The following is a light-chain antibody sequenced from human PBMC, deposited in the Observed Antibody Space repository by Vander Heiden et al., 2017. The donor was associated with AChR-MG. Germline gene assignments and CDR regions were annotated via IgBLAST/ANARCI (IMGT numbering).Light chain of an antibody. J-gene: IGKJ4*01. V-gene: IGKV1-13*02. CDR1: QDISSA. CDR3: QQSRSYPLT. CDR2: DAS. Sequence: AIQMTQSPSSLSASVGDRVTITCRASQDISSALIWYQQKPGKVPKVLIYDASSLVSGVPSRFSGSGSGTEFTLTISSLQPEDFATYHCQQSRSYPLTFGGGTKVEIK.